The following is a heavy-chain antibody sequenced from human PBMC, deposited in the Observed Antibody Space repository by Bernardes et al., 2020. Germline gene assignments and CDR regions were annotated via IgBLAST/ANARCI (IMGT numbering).Heavy chain of an antibody. Sequence: GGSLRLSCAASGLTFSNYAMSWVRQGPGKGLEWVSSISGSGGSTYYADSVKGRFTISRDNPKNTLFLQVRSLRAEDTAVYYCASGVPCSGLTCYESFAFALWAQGTLLTASS. J-gene: IGHJ3*01. CDR2: ISGSGGST. CDR3: ASGVPCSGLTCYESFAFAL. CDR1: GLTFSNYA. D-gene: IGHD2-15*01. V-gene: IGHV3-23*01.